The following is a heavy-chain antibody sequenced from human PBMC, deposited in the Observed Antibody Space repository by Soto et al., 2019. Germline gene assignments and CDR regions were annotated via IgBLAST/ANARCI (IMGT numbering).Heavy chain of an antibody. CDR3: TTNTVTKVADY. J-gene: IGHJ4*02. CDR1: SFTFSNFW. D-gene: IGHD4-17*01. Sequence: EVQLVESGGGLVQPGGSLRLSCAASSFTFSNFWMSWVRQAPGKGLEWVASIKQDGSDKYYVDSVKGRFIISRDNAKNSLSLQMNRLRAEDTAVYFCTTNTVTKVADYWGQGTRVTVSA. V-gene: IGHV3-7*03. CDR2: IKQDGSDK.